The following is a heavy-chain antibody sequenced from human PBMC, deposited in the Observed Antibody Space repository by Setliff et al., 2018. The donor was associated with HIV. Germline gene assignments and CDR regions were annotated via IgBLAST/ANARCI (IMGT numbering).Heavy chain of an antibody. V-gene: IGHV4-39*01. CDR2: VYYNGAT. J-gene: IGHJ5*02. D-gene: IGHD3-9*01. CDR3: ARHEGYNDFLTGYFRYKWYDP. CDR1: GGSIASSTHY. Sequence: SETLSLTCTVSGGSIASSTHYWAWIRQPPGKGLEWIGSVYYNGATDHNPSLKGRVTISVDTSNQQFSLKLSSVTAADTAVYYCARHEGYNDFLTGYFRYKWYDPWGQGTLVTVSS.